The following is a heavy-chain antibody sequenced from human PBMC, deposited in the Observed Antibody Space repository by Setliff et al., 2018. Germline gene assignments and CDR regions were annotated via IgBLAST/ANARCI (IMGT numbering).Heavy chain of an antibody. J-gene: IGHJ5*02. V-gene: IGHV4-59*01. CDR3: ARGAGWWDL. Sequence: PSETLSLTCTVSGGSISTYYWTWIRQPPGKGLEWIGYIYASGSTNYNPSLGSRITMSVDTSKNQFSLKLSSVTAADTAVYYCARGAGWWDLWGQGTLVTVSS. CDR2: IYASGST. CDR1: GGSISTYY.